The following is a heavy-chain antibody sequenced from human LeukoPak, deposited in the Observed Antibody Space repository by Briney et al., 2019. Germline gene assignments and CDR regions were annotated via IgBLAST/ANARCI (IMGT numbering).Heavy chain of an antibody. CDR3: ARDVTLGNFDY. D-gene: IGHD3-16*01. V-gene: IGHV3-21*01. J-gene: IGHJ4*02. Sequence: PGGALRLSFAASGFTFISYSMNRVRPPPAQGLQWVSSISSSSSYIYYADSVKGRFTISRDNAKNSLYLQLNSLRAEDTAVYYCARDVTLGNFDYWGQGILVIVSS. CDR2: ISSSSSYI. CDR1: GFTFISYS.